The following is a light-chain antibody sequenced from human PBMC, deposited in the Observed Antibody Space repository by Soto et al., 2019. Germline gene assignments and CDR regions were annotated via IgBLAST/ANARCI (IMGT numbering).Light chain of an antibody. CDR1: QTVRNNY. CDR3: QQYNNWPPVT. CDR2: DAS. J-gene: IGKJ3*01. V-gene: IGKV3-20*01. Sequence: ESVLTQSPGTLSLSPGERATLSCRASQTVRNNYLAWYQQKPGQAPRLLIYDASSRATGIPDRFSGGGSGTEFTLTISSLQSEDFAVYFCQQYNNWPPVTFGPGTKVDIK.